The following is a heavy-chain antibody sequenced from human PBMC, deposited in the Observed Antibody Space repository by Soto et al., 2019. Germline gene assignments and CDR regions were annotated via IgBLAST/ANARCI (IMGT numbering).Heavy chain of an antibody. D-gene: IGHD2-2*01. CDR3: ARTRYCSSTSCYPWFDP. CDR2: IYYSGST. J-gene: IGHJ5*02. V-gene: IGHV4-31*03. Sequence: QVQLQESGPGLVKPSQTLSLTCTVSGGSISSGGYYWSWIRQHPGKGLEWIGYIYYSGSTYYNPSLTSRVTISVDTSKNQFSLKLSSVTAADTAVYYCARTRYCSSTSCYPWFDPWGQGTLVTVSS. CDR1: GGSISSGGYY.